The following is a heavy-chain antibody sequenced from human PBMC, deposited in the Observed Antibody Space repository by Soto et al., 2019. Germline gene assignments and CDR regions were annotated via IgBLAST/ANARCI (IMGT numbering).Heavy chain of an antibody. CDR3: ARGIAAAGYYYYYGMDV. J-gene: IGHJ6*02. D-gene: IGHD6-13*01. CDR2: IKQDGSEK. V-gene: IGHV3-7*03. CDR1: GFTFSSYW. Sequence: GGSLRLSCAASGFTFSSYWMSWFRQAPGKGLEWVANIKQDGSEKYYVDSVKGRFTISRDNAKNSLYLQMNSLRAEDTAVYYCARGIAAAGYYYYYGMDVWGQGTTVTVSS.